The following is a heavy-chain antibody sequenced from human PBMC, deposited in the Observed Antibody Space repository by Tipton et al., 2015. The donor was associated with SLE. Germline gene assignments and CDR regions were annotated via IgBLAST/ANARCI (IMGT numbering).Heavy chain of an antibody. Sequence: TLSLTCAVSGFSITSGYYWGWIRQPPGKGLEWIGHIYYSGITYYSPSLKSRVTISVDTTKNQFSLRLSSVTAADTAVYYCARRGGTYAFDYWGHGTLVTVSS. CDR3: ARRGGTYAFDY. D-gene: IGHD3-16*01. CDR2: IYYSGIT. V-gene: IGHV4-38-2*01. J-gene: IGHJ4*01. CDR1: GFSITSGYY.